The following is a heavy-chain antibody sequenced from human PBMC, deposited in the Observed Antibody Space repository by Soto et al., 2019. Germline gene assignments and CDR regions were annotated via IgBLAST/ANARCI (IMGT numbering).Heavy chain of an antibody. J-gene: IGHJ3*02. Sequence: QSQTLSLTCAISGDSVSSNSAAWNWIRQSPSRGLEWLGRTYYRSKWYNDYAVSVKSRITINPDTSKNQFSLQLNSVTPEDTAVYYCARDRGRIAVAGTLRAFDIWGQGTMVTVSS. CDR3: ARDRGRIAVAGTLRAFDI. CDR1: GDSVSSNSAA. CDR2: TYYRSKWYN. V-gene: IGHV6-1*01. D-gene: IGHD6-19*01.